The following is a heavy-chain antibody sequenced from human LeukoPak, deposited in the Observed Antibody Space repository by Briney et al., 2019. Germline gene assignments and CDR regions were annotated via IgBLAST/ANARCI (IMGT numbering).Heavy chain of an antibody. Sequence: PGGSLRLSCAASGFTFSSYSMNWVRQAPGKGLEWVSSISSSSSYIYYADSVKGRFTISRDNAKNSLYLQMNSLRAEDTAVYYCARAGTYCGGDCYSNDAFDIWGQGTMVTVSS. CDR1: GFTFSSYS. CDR3: ARAGTYCGGDCYSNDAFDI. J-gene: IGHJ3*02. D-gene: IGHD2-21*02. CDR2: ISSSSSYI. V-gene: IGHV3-21*01.